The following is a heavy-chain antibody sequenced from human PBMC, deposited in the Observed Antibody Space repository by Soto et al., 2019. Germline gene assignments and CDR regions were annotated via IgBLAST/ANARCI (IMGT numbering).Heavy chain of an antibody. V-gene: IGHV4-30-2*01. J-gene: IGHJ6*02. D-gene: IGHD3-3*01. CDR3: ARGYDFWSGYYISHYGMDV. CDR1: GGSISSGGYS. Sequence: SETLSLTCAVSGGSISSGGYSWSWIRQPPGKGLEWIGYIYHSGSTYYNPSLKSRVTISVDRSKNQFSLKLSSVTAADTAVYYCARGYDFWSGYYISHYGMDVWGQGTTVTVSS. CDR2: IYHSGST.